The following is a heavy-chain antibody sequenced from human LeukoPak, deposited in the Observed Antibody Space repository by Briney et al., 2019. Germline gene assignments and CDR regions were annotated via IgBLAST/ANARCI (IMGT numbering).Heavy chain of an antibody. CDR1: GGSFSGYY. D-gene: IGHD5-12*01. CDR3: ARTDISGYEFDY. Sequence: PSETLSLTCAVYGGSFSGYYWSWIRQPPGKGLEWIGEINHSGSTNYNPSLKSRVTISVDTSKNQFSLKLSSVTAADTAVYYCARTDISGYEFDYWGQGTLVTVSS. CDR2: INHSGST. J-gene: IGHJ4*02. V-gene: IGHV4-34*01.